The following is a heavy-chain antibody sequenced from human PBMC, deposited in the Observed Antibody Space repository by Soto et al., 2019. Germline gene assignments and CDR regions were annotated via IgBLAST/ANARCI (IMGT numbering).Heavy chain of an antibody. CDR2: ISSNGGST. CDR3: VKDQRIAAAGRGPFDY. V-gene: IGHV3-64D*08. J-gene: IGHJ4*02. D-gene: IGHD6-13*01. Sequence: GGSLRLSCSASGFTFSSYAMHWVRQAPGKGLEYVSAISSNGGSTYCADSVKGRFTISTDNSKNTLYLQMSSLRAEDTAMYYCVKDQRIAAAGRGPFDYWGQGTLVTVSS. CDR1: GFTFSSYA.